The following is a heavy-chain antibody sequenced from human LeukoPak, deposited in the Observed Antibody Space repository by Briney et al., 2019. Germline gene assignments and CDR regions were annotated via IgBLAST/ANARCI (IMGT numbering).Heavy chain of an antibody. CDR3: ARELSRGGSAFDV. D-gene: IGHD3-16*01. CDR2: IDPDGSVA. J-gene: IGHJ3*01. CDR1: VFSLSLYW. Sequence: TGGPLRLPCEASVFSLSLYWMQWVRQSPGKGLVWLTHIDPDGSVANYGDSVKGRFTISRDNAKNTLYLQMDSLRAEDTAVYYCARELSRGGSAFDVWGQGTMVTVSS. V-gene: IGHV3-74*01.